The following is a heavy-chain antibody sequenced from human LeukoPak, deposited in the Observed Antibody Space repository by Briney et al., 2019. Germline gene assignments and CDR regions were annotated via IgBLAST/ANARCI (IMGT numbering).Heavy chain of an antibody. CDR2: IYYSGST. V-gene: IGHV4-39*01. J-gene: IGHJ3*02. CDR1: GGSFSGYY. Sequence: SETLSLTCAVYGGSFSGYYWGWIRQPPGKGLEWIGSIYYSGSTYYNPSLKSRVTISVDTSKNQFSLKLSSVTAADTAVYYCADTTWIQLWPDAFDIWGQGTMVTVSS. D-gene: IGHD5-18*01. CDR3: ADTTWIQLWPDAFDI.